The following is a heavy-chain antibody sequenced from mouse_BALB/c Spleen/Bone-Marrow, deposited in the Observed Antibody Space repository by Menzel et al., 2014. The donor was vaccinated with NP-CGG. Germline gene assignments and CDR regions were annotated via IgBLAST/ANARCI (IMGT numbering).Heavy chain of an antibody. CDR2: IRNKANGYTT. CDR1: GFTFTDYY. J-gene: IGHJ2*01. CDR3: ARDKGRVFFDY. Sequence: VQLQQSGGGLVQPGGSLRLSCATSGFTFTDYYMNWVRQPPGKALEWLGFIRNKANGYTTEYSASVKSRFTISRDNSQNILYLQMNTLRADDSATYYCARDKGRVFFDYWGQGTTLTVSS. V-gene: IGHV7-3*02.